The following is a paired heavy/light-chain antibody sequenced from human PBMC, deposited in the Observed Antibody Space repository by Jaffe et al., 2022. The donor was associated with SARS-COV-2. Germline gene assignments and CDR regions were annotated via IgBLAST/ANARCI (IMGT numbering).Light chain of an antibody. CDR1: ALPKQY. J-gene: IGLJ2*01. CDR2: KDS. Sequence: SYELTQPPSVSVSPGQTARITCSGDALPKQYAYWYQQKPGQAPVLVIYKDSERPSGIPERFSGSSSGTTVTLTISGVQAEDEADYYCQSADSSGTYQVVFGGGTKLTVL. V-gene: IGLV3-25*03. CDR3: QSADSSGTYQVV.
Heavy chain of an antibody. CDR1: GFTFSDYY. Sequence: QVQLVESGGGLVKPGGSLRLSCAASGFTFSDYYMSWIRQAPGKGLEWVSYISSSGSTIYYADSVKGRFTISRDNAKNSLYLQMNSLRAEDTAVYYCARVVVAATYGMDVWGQGTTVTVSS. J-gene: IGHJ6*02. CDR3: ARVVVAATYGMDV. D-gene: IGHD2-15*01. V-gene: IGHV3-11*01. CDR2: ISSSGSTI.